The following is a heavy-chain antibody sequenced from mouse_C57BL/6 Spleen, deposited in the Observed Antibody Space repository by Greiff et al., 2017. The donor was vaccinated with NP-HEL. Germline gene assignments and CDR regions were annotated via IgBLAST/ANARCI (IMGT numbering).Heavy chain of an antibody. J-gene: IGHJ2*01. D-gene: IGHD2-1*01. CDR1: GYTFTSYW. V-gene: IGHV1-52*01. Sequence: VQLQQPGAELVRPGSSVKLSCKASGYTFTSYWMHWVKQRPIQGLEWIGNIDPSDSETHYNQKFKDKATLTVDKSSSTAYMQLSSLTSEDSAVYYCARGDGNYHFDYWGQGTTLTVAS. CDR2: IDPSDSET. CDR3: ARGDGNYHFDY.